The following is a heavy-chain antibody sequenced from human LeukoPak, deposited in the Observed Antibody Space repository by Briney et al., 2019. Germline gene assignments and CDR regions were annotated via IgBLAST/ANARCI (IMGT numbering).Heavy chain of an antibody. CDR1: GGSISSGDYY. Sequence: SETLSLTCTVSGGSISSGDYYWSWIRQPPGKGLEWIGYIYYSGSTYYNPSLKSRVTISVDTSKNQFSLKLSSVTAADTAVYYCARVGNWDHRFDYWGQGTLVTVSS. CDR2: IYYSGST. J-gene: IGHJ4*02. D-gene: IGHD1-1*01. V-gene: IGHV4-30-4*01. CDR3: ARVGNWDHRFDY.